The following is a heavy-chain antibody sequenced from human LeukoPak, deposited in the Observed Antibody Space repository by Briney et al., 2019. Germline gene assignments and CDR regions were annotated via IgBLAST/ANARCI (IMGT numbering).Heavy chain of an antibody. CDR1: GFTFSSYG. D-gene: IGHD6-13*01. CDR3: ARVDRGPSRGPEAAAGTFSGWFDP. V-gene: IGHV3-30*03. CDR2: ISCDGRNK. J-gene: IGHJ5*02. Sequence: GGSLRLSCAASGFTFSSYGMHWVRQAPGKGLEWVAVISCDGRNKYYADSVKGRFTISRDNSKNTLYLQMNSLRAEDTAVYYCARVDRGPSRGPEAAAGTFSGWFDPWGQGTLVTVSS.